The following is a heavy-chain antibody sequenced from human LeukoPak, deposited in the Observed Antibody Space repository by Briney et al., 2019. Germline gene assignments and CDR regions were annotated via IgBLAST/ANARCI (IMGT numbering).Heavy chain of an antibody. CDR1: GFTFSSYW. D-gene: IGHD3-22*01. Sequence: GGSLRLSCAASGFTFSSYWMSWVRQAPGKGLEWVANIKQDGSEKYYVDSVKGRFTISRDNAKNSLYLQMNSLRAEDTAVYYCARDHSNYDSSGYYFSYYYYYYKDVWGKGTTVTVSS. CDR3: ARDHSNYDSSGYYFSYYYYYYKDV. J-gene: IGHJ6*03. V-gene: IGHV3-7*01. CDR2: IKQDGSEK.